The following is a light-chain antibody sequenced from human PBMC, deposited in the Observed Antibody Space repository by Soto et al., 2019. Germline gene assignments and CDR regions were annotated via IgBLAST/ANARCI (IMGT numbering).Light chain of an antibody. CDR1: QSVSSW. CDR3: QQFNTYPYT. J-gene: IGKJ2*01. Sequence: DIPMTQSPFTLAASVGDRVTITCRASQSVSSWLAWYQQKPGKAPKLLIYKASNLESGVPSRFRASGSGTEFSLTITSLQPDDFATYYCQQFNTYPYTFGQGTKLEIK. CDR2: KAS. V-gene: IGKV1-5*03.